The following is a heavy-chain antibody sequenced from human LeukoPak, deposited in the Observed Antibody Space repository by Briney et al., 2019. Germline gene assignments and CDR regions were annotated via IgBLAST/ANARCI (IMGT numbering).Heavy chain of an antibody. V-gene: IGHV4-31*03. D-gene: IGHD3-10*01. CDR2: IYYSGST. CDR3: AQTWGVRGVTNWFDP. CDR1: GGSISSGGYY. Sequence: PSQTLSLTCTVSGGSISSGGYYWSWIRQHPGKGLEWIGYIYYSGSTYYNPSLKSRVTISVDTSKNQFSLKLSSVTAADTAVYHCAQTWGVRGVTNWFDPWGQGTLVTVSS. J-gene: IGHJ5*02.